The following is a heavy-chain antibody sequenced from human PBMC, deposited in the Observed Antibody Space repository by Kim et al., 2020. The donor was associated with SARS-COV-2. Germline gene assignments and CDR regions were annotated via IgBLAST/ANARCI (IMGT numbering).Heavy chain of an antibody. V-gene: IGHV1-46*01. Sequence: ASVKVSCKASGYTFTSYYMHWVRQAPGQGLEWMGIINPSGGSTSYAQKFQGRVTMTRDTSTSTVYMELSSLRSEDTAVYYCAREGAAAGHLGRYGMDVWGQGTTVTVSS. J-gene: IGHJ6*02. CDR1: GYTFTSYY. CDR3: AREGAAAGHLGRYGMDV. D-gene: IGHD6-13*01. CDR2: INPSGGST.